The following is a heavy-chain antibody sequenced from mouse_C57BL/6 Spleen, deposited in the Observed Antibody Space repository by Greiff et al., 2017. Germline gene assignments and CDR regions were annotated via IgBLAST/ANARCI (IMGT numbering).Heavy chain of an antibody. CDR3: ASVYYSNSFAY. V-gene: IGHV1-69*01. CDR2: LDPSDSYT. D-gene: IGHD2-5*01. Sequence: VQLQQPGAELVMPGASVKLSCKASGYTFTSYWMHWVKQRPGQGLEWIGELDPSDSYTNYNQKFKGKSTLTVDKSSSTAYMQLSSLTSEDSAVYYCASVYYSNSFAYWGQGTLVTVSA. J-gene: IGHJ3*01. CDR1: GYTFTSYW.